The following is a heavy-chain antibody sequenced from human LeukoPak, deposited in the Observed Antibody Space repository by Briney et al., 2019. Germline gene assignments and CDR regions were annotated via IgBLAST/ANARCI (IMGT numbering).Heavy chain of an antibody. D-gene: IGHD3-22*01. CDR1: GFTFSRYG. CDR2: ISSSSSTI. CDR3: ARDTAYDSSGYYSDAFDI. V-gene: IGHV3-48*02. Sequence: GRSLRLSCAASGFTFSRYGMNWVRQAPGKGLEWVSYISSSSSTIYYADSVKGRFTISRDNAKNSLYLQMNSLRDEDTAVYYCARDTAYDSSGYYSDAFDIWGQGTMVTVSS. J-gene: IGHJ3*02.